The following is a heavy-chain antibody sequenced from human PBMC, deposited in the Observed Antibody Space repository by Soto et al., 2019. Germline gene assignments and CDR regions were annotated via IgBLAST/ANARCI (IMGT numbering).Heavy chain of an antibody. Sequence: QVQLVQSGAEVKKPGASMKVSCKASGYSFTTYYMHWVRQAPGQGLEWMGIINASGGSTRYAQKLLGRVTMPRDTSTSTVYMELSSLRSEDTAVYYCARAQGTAVHFDYWGQGTLVTVSS. CDR1: GYSFTTYY. V-gene: IGHV1-46*03. D-gene: IGHD6-19*01. J-gene: IGHJ4*02. CDR2: INASGGST. CDR3: ARAQGTAVHFDY.